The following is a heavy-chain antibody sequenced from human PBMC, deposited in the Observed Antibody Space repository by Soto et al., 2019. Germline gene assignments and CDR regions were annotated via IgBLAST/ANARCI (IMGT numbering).Heavy chain of an antibody. V-gene: IGHV4-31*03. CDR2: IYYSGST. J-gene: IGHJ6*02. CDR1: GGSISSGGYY. CDR3: ARDWVGAAGHYYYYGMDV. Sequence: SETLSLTCTVSGGSISSGGYYWSWIRQHPGKGLEWIGYIYYSGSTYYNPSLKSRVTISVDTSKNQFSLKLSSVTAADTAVYYCARDWVGAAGHYYYYGMDVWGQGTTVTVSS. D-gene: IGHD6-13*01.